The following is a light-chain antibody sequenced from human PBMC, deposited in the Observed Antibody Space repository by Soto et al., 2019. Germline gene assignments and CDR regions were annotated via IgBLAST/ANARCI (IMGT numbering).Light chain of an antibody. V-gene: IGKV3-20*01. J-gene: IGKJ1*01. CDR2: ATS. CDR3: QQYGSSPKT. Sequence: EVVLTQSPGTLSLSPGERATLSCRASQSVSSSYLAWYQQKPGQAPRLLIYATSTRATGVPDRFSGSGSGTDFTLTIIRLECEDFAVYYCQQYGSSPKTFGQGTKVDIK. CDR1: QSVSSSY.